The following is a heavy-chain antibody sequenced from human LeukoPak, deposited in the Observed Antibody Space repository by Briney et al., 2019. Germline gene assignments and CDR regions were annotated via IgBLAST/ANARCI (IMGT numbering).Heavy chain of an antibody. CDR2: IYHSGST. V-gene: IGHV4-59*12. J-gene: IGHJ6*04. Sequence: SETLSLTCTVSGDSINYYYWSWIRQSPGKGLEWIGEIYHSGSTNYNPSLKSRVTISVDKSKNQFSLKLSSVTAADTAVYYCARATELVGYYGMDVWGKGTTVTVSS. D-gene: IGHD6-13*01. CDR3: ARATELVGYYGMDV. CDR1: GDSINYYY.